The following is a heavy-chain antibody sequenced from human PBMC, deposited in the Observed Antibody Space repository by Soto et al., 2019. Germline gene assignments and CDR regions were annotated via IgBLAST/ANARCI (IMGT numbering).Heavy chain of an antibody. J-gene: IGHJ6*02. Sequence: QMHLVQSGAEVKRTGSSVKISCKASGYTFTYVYLHWVRQAPGQSLEWMGCITPYNGNTRYAQKFQDRVTITRDGSLTVFRELSSLRSEDTASYYCARSSYYGSDTYTDYGVVVWGQGTTVTVSS. CDR2: ITPYNGNT. CDR3: ARSSYYGSDTYTDYGVVV. V-gene: IGHV1-45*02. D-gene: IGHD3-10*01. CDR1: GYTFTYVY.